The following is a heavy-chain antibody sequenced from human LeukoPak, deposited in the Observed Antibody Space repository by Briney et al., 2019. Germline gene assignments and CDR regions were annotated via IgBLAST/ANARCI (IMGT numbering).Heavy chain of an antibody. V-gene: IGHV1-18*01. Sequence: EAPVKVSCKASGYTFTSYGISWVRQAPGQGLEWMGWISAYNGNTNYAQKLQGRVTMTTDTSTSTACMELRSLRSDDTAVYYCARDLLVQGVIGYWGQGTLVTVSS. D-gene: IGHD3-10*01. CDR3: ARDLLVQGVIGY. CDR1: GYTFTSYG. J-gene: IGHJ4*02. CDR2: ISAYNGNT.